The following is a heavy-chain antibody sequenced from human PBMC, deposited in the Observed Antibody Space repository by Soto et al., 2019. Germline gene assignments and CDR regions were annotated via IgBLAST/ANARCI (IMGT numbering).Heavy chain of an antibody. Sequence: QVQLQESGPGLVKPSETLSLTCTVSGGSLTSYYWSWIRQPPGKGLEWIGFVYYTGIARYNPSLKRRVTISVDTSKNQFSLKLTSVTAADTAIYYCARRIVSTETFAYWGQGTLVTVSS. V-gene: IGHV4-59*08. CDR2: VYYTGIA. CDR3: ARRIVSTETFAY. D-gene: IGHD5-12*01. CDR1: GGSLTSYY. J-gene: IGHJ4*02.